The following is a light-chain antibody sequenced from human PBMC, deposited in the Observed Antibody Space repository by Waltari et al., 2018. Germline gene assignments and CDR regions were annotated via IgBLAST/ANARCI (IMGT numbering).Light chain of an antibody. CDR3: QQSFASPRT. J-gene: IGKJ1*01. Sequence: DXQFTQSTSSLSASVGDXXTITCRASESVRTYMNWYQQKLGEAPRLLIYAASSLQSGVPSRFSGSGSETAFSLIIRNLQPEDFATYYCQQSFASPRTFGQGTKVEVK. CDR1: ESVRTY. V-gene: IGKV1-39*01. CDR2: AAS.